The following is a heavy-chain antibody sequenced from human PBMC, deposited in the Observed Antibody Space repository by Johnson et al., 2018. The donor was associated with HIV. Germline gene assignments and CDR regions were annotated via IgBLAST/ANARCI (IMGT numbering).Heavy chain of an antibody. CDR1: GFTFSSYD. CDR3: AREGRRDAFDI. V-gene: IGHV3-13*01. CDR2: IGTAGDT. Sequence: VQLVESGGGLVQPGGSLRLSCAASGFTFSSYDMHWVRQATGKGLEWVSAIGTAGDTYYPGSVKGRFTISRDNSKNTLYLQMNSVRAEDTAVYYWAREGRRDAFDIWGQGTMVTVSS. J-gene: IGHJ3*02.